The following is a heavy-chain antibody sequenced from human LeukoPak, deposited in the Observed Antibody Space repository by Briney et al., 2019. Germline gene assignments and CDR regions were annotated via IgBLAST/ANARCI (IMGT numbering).Heavy chain of an antibody. CDR2: IYYSGST. Sequence: SETLSLTCTVSGASTNSDTYYWGWIRQPPGKGLEWIGYIYYSGSTNYNPSLKSRVTISVDTSKNQFSLKLSSVTAADTAVYYCARANHGYDFWSGYYPYAFGIWGQGTMVTVSS. J-gene: IGHJ3*02. CDR1: GASTNSDTYY. CDR3: ARANHGYDFWSGYYPYAFGI. D-gene: IGHD3-3*01. V-gene: IGHV4-61*01.